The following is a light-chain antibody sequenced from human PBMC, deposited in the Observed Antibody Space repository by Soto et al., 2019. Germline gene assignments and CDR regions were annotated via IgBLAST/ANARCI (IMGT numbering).Light chain of an antibody. Sequence: VXXMXXXXXXXXGSXGXXXTXSCRMSQGISSYLAWYQQKPGKAPELLIYAASTLQSGVPSRFSGSGSGTDFTLTISCLQSEDFATYYCQQYYSFPRTFGQGTKVDFK. CDR3: QQYYSFPRT. CDR1: QGISSY. V-gene: IGKV1D-8*01. CDR2: AAS. J-gene: IGKJ1*01.